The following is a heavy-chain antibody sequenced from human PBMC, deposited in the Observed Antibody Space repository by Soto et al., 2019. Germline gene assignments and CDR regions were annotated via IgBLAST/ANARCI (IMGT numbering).Heavy chain of an antibody. D-gene: IGHD6-19*01. V-gene: IGHV3-30*18. Sequence: GGSLRLSCAASGFTFSSYGMHWVRQAPGKGLEWVAVISYDGSNKYYADSVKGRFTISRDNSKNTLYLQMNSLRAEDTAVYYCAKDYSSGCDYWGRGTLVTVSS. CDR1: GFTFSSYG. CDR3: AKDYSSGCDY. CDR2: ISYDGSNK. J-gene: IGHJ4*02.